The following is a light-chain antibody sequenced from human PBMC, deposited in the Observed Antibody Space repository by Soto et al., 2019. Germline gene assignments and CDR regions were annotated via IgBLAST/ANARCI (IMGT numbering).Light chain of an antibody. J-gene: IGKJ3*01. Sequence: DIQLTQSPSFLSASVGDRVTITCRASQGISSYLAWYQQKPGKAPKLLIYAASTLQSGVPSRFRGSGSGTECTLTISSLQPEDFANYYCQKLNSYPFFFGPRTKVDI. CDR1: QGISSY. V-gene: IGKV1-9*01. CDR3: QKLNSYPFF. CDR2: AAS.